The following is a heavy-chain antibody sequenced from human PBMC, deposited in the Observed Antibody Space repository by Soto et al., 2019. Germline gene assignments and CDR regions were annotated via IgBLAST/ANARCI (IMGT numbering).Heavy chain of an antibody. CDR2: ISSTTNYI. CDR3: ARESENLTSNFDY. J-gene: IGHJ4*02. Sequence: GGSLRLSCAASGFTFTRYSMNWVRQAPGKGLEWVSSISSTTNYIYYGDSMKGRFTISRDNAKNSLYLEMNSLRAEDTAVYYCARESENLTSNFDYWGQGTLVTVSS. CDR1: GFTFTRYS. V-gene: IGHV3-21*06.